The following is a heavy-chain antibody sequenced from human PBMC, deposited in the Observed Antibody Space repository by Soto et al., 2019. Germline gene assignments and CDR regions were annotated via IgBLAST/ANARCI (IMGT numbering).Heavy chain of an antibody. CDR1: GFTFSDYY. Sequence: GSLRLSCAASGFTFSDYYMSWIRQAPGKGLEWVSYISTNGNSVYYADSVKGRFTISRDNAKRSVYLQMSSLRAEDTAIYYCARARGRVRVDGWFDPWGRGTLVTVSS. D-gene: IGHD3-22*01. V-gene: IGHV3-11*01. CDR3: ARARGRVRVDGWFDP. CDR2: ISTNGNSV. J-gene: IGHJ5*02.